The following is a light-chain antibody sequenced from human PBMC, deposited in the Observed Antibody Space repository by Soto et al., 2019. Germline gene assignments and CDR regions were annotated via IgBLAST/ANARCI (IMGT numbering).Light chain of an antibody. CDR2: EVS. CDR3: LSKTSTISYV. V-gene: IGLV2-14*01. J-gene: IGLJ1*01. Sequence: QSSLTQPASVYGSPGQSTAISCTGTTSDVGGYNYVSWYQQHPGKVPKLLIHEVSNRPSGVSNRFSGSKSGNTASLTISGLQAEDEADYYCLSKTSTISYVFGTGTKVTVL. CDR1: TSDVGGYNY.